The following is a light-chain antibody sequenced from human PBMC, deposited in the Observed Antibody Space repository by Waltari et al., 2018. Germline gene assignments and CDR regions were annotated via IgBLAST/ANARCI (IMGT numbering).Light chain of an antibody. CDR1: SSDVGGQNH. V-gene: IGLV2-14*01. CDR3: SSYTSSDSLV. CDR2: DVS. J-gene: IGLJ1*01. Sequence: QSALTQPASVSGSPGQSITFSCSGSSSDVGGQNHVSWYQHHPGKAPKLMIYDVSNRPSGMSHRFSASKSGNTASLTISGRQAEDEADYYCSSYTSSDSLVFGTGTAVTVL.